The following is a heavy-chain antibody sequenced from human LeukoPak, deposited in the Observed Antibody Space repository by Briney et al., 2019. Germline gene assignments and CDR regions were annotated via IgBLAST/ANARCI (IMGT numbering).Heavy chain of an antibody. CDR2: ISSRSTFV. Sequence: GGSLRLSCAASGFNFGSYTMHWVRQAPGKGLEWVSSISSRSTFVHYADSIKGRYTISRDNSKSSLFLQMNSLRAEDTAVYYCVLSQANSITQFFDYWGQGALVTVSS. J-gene: IGHJ4*02. D-gene: IGHD2/OR15-2a*01. CDR3: VLSQANSITQFFDY. V-gene: IGHV3-21*01. CDR1: GFNFGSYT.